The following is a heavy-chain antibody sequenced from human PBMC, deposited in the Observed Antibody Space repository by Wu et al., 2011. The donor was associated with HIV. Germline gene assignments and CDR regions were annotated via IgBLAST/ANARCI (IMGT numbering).Heavy chain of an antibody. V-gene: IGHV1-2*02. CDR3: ARDGAFWSVFDAGAYHFDN. J-gene: IGHJ4*02. D-gene: IGHD3-3*01. CDR1: GGTFSSYG. CDR2: IIPNSGDT. Sequence: QVQLVQSGAEVQKPGASVKVSCKASGGTFSSYGISWVRQAPGQGLEWMGGIIPNSGDTDYVQTFQGRVTMTRDTSDSAAYMELGRLTSDDTAVYYCARDGAFWSVFDAGAYHFDNWGQGTLSPS.